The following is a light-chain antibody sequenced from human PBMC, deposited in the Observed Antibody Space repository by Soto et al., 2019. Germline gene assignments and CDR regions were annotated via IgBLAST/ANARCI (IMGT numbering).Light chain of an antibody. CDR2: EVG. V-gene: IGLV2-14*01. J-gene: IGLJ1*01. CDR3: SSYTSSGTPFV. CDR1: SSDIGYYNY. Sequence: QSVLTQPASVSGSPGQSITISCTGTSSDIGYYNYVSWYQQHPGKAPKVMIYEVGNRPSGVSDRFSGSKSGSTASLTISGLQAEDEADYYCSSYTSSGTPFVFGTGTKVTVL.